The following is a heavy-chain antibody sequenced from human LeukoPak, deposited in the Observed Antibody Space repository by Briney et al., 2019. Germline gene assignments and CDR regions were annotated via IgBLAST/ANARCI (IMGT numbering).Heavy chain of an antibody. CDR3: ARLGSTAMVRSRTWFDP. CDR2: IYYSGST. J-gene: IGHJ5*02. D-gene: IGHD5-18*01. CDR1: GGSLTGYY. Sequence: SETLSLTCTVSGGSLTGYYWSWIRQPPGKGLEGIGYIYYSGSTNYNPSLKSRLTISIDTSKNQFSLKLSSVTAANTAAYYCARLGSTAMVRSRTWFDPWGQGTLVTVSS. V-gene: IGHV4-59*08.